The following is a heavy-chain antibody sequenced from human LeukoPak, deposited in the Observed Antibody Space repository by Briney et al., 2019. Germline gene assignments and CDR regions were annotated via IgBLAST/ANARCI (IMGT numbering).Heavy chain of an antibody. Sequence: GGSLRFSCAASGFTFSGYWMTWVRQAPGKWLEWVANIKQDGSESNYVDSVKGRFTVSRDNAKNSLYLQMNTLRVEDTAVYYCARDSADFWSYYYDFWGQGTLVTVSS. CDR2: IKQDGSES. J-gene: IGHJ4*02. V-gene: IGHV3-7*05. CDR1: GFTFSGYW. CDR3: ARDSADFWSYYYDF. D-gene: IGHD3-3*01.